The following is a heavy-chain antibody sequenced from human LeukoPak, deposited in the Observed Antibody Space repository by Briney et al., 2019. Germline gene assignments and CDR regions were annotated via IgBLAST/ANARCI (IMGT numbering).Heavy chain of an antibody. Sequence: SETLSLTCTVSGGSISSYYWSWIRQPPGKGLEWIGYIYYSGSANYNPSLKSRVTISIDTSQNQFSLKLSSVTAADTAVYYCARVILYASGIIWFDSWGQGTLVTVSS. CDR2: IYYSGSA. J-gene: IGHJ5*01. CDR3: ARVILYASGIIWFDS. V-gene: IGHV4-59*01. CDR1: GGSISSYY. D-gene: IGHD3-10*01.